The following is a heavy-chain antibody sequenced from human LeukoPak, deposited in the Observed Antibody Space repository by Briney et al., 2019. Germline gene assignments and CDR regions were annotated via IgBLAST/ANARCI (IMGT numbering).Heavy chain of an antibody. J-gene: IGHJ5*02. Sequence: WASVKVSCKASGYTFTSYGISWVRQAPGQGLEWMGRIIPILGIANYAQKLQGRVTMTTDTSTSTAYMELRSLRSDDTAVYYCARDPNRFNWFDPWGQGTLVTVSS. V-gene: IGHV1-18*01. CDR3: ARDPNRFNWFDP. CDR1: GYTFTSYG. CDR2: IIPILGIA. D-gene: IGHD1-14*01.